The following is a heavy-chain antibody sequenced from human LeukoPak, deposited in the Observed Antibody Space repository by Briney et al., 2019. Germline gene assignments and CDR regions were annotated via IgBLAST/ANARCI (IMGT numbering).Heavy chain of an antibody. J-gene: IGHJ6*03. CDR1: GGSISIYY. D-gene: IGHD6-13*01. CDR2: IYPSGST. Sequence: PSETLSLTCAVSGGSISIYYWNWIRQPAGKGLEWIGRIYPSGSTNYNPSLKSRVTISVDTSKNQFSLKLSSVTAADTAVYYCARIAAAGTRGNYYYYMDVWGKGTTVTISS. V-gene: IGHV4-4*07. CDR3: ARIAAAGTRGNYYYYMDV.